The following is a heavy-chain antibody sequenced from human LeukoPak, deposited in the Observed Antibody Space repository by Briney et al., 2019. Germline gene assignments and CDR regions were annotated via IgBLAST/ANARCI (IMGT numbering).Heavy chain of an antibody. CDR1: GFTFSNYW. Sequence: GGSLRLSCVTSGFTFSNYWMNWVRQAPGKGLEWVANIKADGSEKYYVDSVKGRFSISRDIPNNSVYLQMNSLRDEDTAVFYCVRKRGWIFDNRGQGILVHGSP. V-gene: IGHV3-7*01. D-gene: IGHD2-2*03. CDR3: VRKRGWIFDN. CDR2: IKADGSEK. J-gene: IGHJ4*01.